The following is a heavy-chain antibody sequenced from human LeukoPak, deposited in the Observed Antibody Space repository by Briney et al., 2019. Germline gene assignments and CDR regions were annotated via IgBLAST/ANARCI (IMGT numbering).Heavy chain of an antibody. D-gene: IGHD3-10*01. J-gene: IGHJ5*02. Sequence: GGSLILFCAASGFTFISDWRHWCRRAPGKGLVWVSRVDSDGTTTNYADSVKGRFTISRDNAKNTLNLQMNSLSAEDPAVYFCARDVFPYYYASGETGNWFDPWGQGTLVSVSS. CDR1: GFTFISDW. CDR3: ARDVFPYYYASGETGNWFDP. CDR2: VDSDGTTT. V-gene: IGHV3-74*01.